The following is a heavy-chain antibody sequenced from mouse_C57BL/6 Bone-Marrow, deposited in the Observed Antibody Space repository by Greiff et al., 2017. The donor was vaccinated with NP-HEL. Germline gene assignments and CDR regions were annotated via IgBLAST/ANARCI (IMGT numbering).Heavy chain of an antibody. J-gene: IGHJ4*01. D-gene: IGHD2-3*01. CDR2: ISGGGGNT. V-gene: IGHV5-9*01. Sequence: EVQLVESGGGLVKPGGSLKLSCAASGFTFSSYTMSWVRQTPEKRLEWVATISGGGGNTYYPDSVKGRFTISRDNAKNTLYLQMSSLRSEDTALYYCARCYDGYYLYAMDYWGQGTSVTVSS. CDR1: GFTFSSYT. CDR3: ARCYDGYYLYAMDY.